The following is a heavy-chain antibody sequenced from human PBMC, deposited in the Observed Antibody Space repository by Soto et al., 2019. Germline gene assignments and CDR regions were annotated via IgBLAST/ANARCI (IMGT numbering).Heavy chain of an antibody. CDR1: GGPISSSSYY. V-gene: IGHV4-39*01. Sequence: PSETLSLTCTVSGGPISSSSYYWGWIRQPPGKGLEWIGSIYYSGSTYYNPSLKSRVTISVDTSKNQFSLKLSSVTAADTAVYYCARQDCSSTSCYGDYWGQGTLVTVSS. CDR3: ARQDCSSTSCYGDY. D-gene: IGHD2-2*01. J-gene: IGHJ4*02. CDR2: IYYSGST.